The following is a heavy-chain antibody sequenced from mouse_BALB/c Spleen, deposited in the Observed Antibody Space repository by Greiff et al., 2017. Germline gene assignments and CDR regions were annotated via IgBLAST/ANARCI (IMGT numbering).Heavy chain of an antibody. V-gene: IGHV5-17*02. CDR1: GFTFSSFG. Sequence: EVQVVESGGGLVQPGGSRKLSCAASGFTFSSFGMHWVRQAPEKGLEWVAYISSGSSTIYYADTVKGRFTISRDNPKNTLFLQMTSLRSEDTAMYYCARSPHWYFDVWGAGTTVTVSS. CDR3: ARSPHWYFDV. J-gene: IGHJ1*01. CDR2: ISSGSSTI.